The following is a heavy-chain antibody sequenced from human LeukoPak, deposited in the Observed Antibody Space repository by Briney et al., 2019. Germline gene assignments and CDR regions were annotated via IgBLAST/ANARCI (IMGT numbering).Heavy chain of an antibody. V-gene: IGHV1-18*01. Sequence: RASVTVSCTASGYTFTSYGISWVRQAPGQGLEWMGWISAYNGNTNYAQKLQGRVTMTTDTSTSTAYMELRSLRSDDTAVYYCARDAAFGPSGSGWYGSRSRLNNYFDYWGQGTLVTVSS. CDR1: GYTFTSYG. CDR3: ARDAAFGPSGSGWYGSRSRLNNYFDY. D-gene: IGHD6-19*01. J-gene: IGHJ4*02. CDR2: ISAYNGNT.